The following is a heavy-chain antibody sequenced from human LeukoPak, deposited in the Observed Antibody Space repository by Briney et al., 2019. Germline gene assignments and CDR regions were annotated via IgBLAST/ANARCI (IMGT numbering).Heavy chain of an antibody. D-gene: IGHD2-21*01. CDR1: GFMFTHHG. CDR3: ARDFLAGEA. V-gene: IGHV3-74*01. Sequence: GQSLRLSCAASGFMFTHHGMHWVRQAPGKGLVWVSRISTDGRSTTYADSVKGRFTISRDNAKNTLYLQMNSLGAEDTAVYYCARDFLAGEAWGQGTLVTVSS. CDR2: ISTDGRST. J-gene: IGHJ5*02.